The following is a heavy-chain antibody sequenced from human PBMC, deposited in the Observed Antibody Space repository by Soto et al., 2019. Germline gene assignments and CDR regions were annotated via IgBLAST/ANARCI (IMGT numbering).Heavy chain of an antibody. CDR3: SKWDGYGDQ. V-gene: IGHV3-23*01. Sequence: EVQLLESGGGLVQPGGSLRLSCAASGFTFSTNSMTWVRQAPGKGLEWVCGISGGGDSTHYAGSVKGRFTISRDNSKNMVYLQMNSRTADDTAVYFCSKWDGYGDQWGQGTLVTVSS. CDR1: GFTFSTNS. J-gene: IGHJ5*02. CDR2: ISGGGDST. D-gene: IGHD5-12*01.